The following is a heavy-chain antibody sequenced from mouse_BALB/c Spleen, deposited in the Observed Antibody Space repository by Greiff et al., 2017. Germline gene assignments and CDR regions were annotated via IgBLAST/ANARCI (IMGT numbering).Heavy chain of an antibody. Sequence: EVQLQESGPGLVKPSQSLSLTCTVTGYSITSDYAWNWIRQFPGNKLEWMGYISYSGSTSYNPSLKSRISITRDTSKNQFFLQLNSVTTEDTATYYCAKEKDLSFAYWGQGTLVTVSA. V-gene: IGHV3-2*02. J-gene: IGHJ3*01. CDR2: ISYSGST. CDR3: AKEKDLSFAY. D-gene: IGHD5-1-1*01. CDR1: GYSITSDYA.